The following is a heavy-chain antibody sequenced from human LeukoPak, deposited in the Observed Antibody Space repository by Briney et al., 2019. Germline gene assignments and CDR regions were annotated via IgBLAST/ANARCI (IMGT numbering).Heavy chain of an antibody. Sequence: PSETLSLTCTVSSGSIKFSSYYWSWVRQPPGKGQEWIGRIYTSGSTNYNPSLKSRVTMSVDTSKNQFSLKLSSVTAADTAVYYCAREDNYGSGSYYVDYWGQGTLVTVSS. CDR1: SGSIKFSSYY. J-gene: IGHJ4*02. V-gene: IGHV4-4*07. CDR2: IYTSGST. CDR3: AREDNYGSGSYYVDY. D-gene: IGHD3-10*01.